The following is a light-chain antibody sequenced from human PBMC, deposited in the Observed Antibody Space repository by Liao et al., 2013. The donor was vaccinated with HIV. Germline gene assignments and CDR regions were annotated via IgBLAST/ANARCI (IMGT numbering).Light chain of an antibody. CDR1: NIGSKS. J-gene: IGLJ3*02. CDR2: YDS. CDR3: QVWDSTSDSRV. Sequence: SYVLTQPPSVSVAPGKTARITCGGNNIGSKSVHWYQQKPGQAPVVVIYYDSDRPAGIPERFSGSNSGKMATLTISRVEAGDEADYYCQVWDSTSDSRVFGGGTKLTVL. V-gene: IGLV3-21*04.